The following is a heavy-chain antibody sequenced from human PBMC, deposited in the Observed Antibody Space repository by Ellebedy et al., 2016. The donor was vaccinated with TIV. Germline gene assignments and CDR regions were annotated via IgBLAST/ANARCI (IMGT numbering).Heavy chain of an antibody. Sequence: LRLSCAISGDSVSTNSAVWNWIRQSPSRDLEWLGRTYYRSKWYNDYAVSVKSRITINPDTSKNQFSLQLNSVTPEDTAMYYCARSRGAAPGTTPWLDPWGQGTLVTVSS. D-gene: IGHD6-13*01. CDR2: TYYRSKWYN. CDR1: GDSVSTNSAV. J-gene: IGHJ5*02. V-gene: IGHV6-1*01. CDR3: ARSRGAAPGTTPWLDP.